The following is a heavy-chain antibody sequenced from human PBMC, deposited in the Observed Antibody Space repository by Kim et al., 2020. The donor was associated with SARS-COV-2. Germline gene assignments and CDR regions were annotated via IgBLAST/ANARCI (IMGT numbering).Heavy chain of an antibody. CDR3: ASLKGLGGGSWEYYFDY. CDR1: EFTFSTYS. Sequence: GGSLRLSCAASEFTFSTYSMNWVRQAPGKGLEWVSSISSSSSYIYYADSVKGRFTISRDNAKNSLYLQMNSLRAEDTAVYYCASLKGLGGGSWEYYFDYWGQGTLVTVSS. D-gene: IGHD2-15*01. J-gene: IGHJ4*02. V-gene: IGHV3-21*01. CDR2: ISSSSSYI.